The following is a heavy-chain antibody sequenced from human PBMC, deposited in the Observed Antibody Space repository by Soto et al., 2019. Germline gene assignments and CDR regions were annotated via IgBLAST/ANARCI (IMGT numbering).Heavy chain of an antibody. Sequence: SETLSLTCTVSGGSITSYYWSWIRQPPGKGLEWIGYIYYSGSTNYNPSLKSRVTISVDTSKNQFSLKLSSVTAADTAVYYCARQGWGDYLDWFDPWGQGTLVTVSS. CDR2: IYYSGST. V-gene: IGHV4-59*08. CDR1: GGSITSYY. CDR3: ARQGWGDYLDWFDP. D-gene: IGHD4-17*01. J-gene: IGHJ5*02.